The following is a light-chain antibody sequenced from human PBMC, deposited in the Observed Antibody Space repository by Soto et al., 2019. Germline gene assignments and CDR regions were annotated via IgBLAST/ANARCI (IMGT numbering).Light chain of an antibody. CDR1: QNIDRW. V-gene: IGKV1-5*03. CDR2: EAS. Sequence: DIQLTQSPSTLSASVGDRVTITCRASQNIDRWLAWHQQKPGKAPKLLIYEASKLESGVPSRFSCSGSGTEFTLTISCLQPDDFATYYCLRYNSYSDMYPFGQGTKLEIK. CDR3: LRYNSYSDMYP. J-gene: IGKJ2*01.